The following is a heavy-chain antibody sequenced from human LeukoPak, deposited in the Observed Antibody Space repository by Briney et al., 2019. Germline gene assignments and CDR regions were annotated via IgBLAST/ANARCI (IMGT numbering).Heavy chain of an antibody. CDR3: ARYGLDTAMAVDY. CDR2: IYYSGIT. Sequence: SETLSLTCTVSGASISGSSHYFWGWIRQTPGKGLEWIGSIYYSGITYYNPSLKSRVTISVDTSKNQFSLKLSSVTAADTAVYYCARYGLDTAMAVDYWGQGTLVTVSS. CDR1: GASISGSSHYF. D-gene: IGHD5-18*01. V-gene: IGHV4-39*07. J-gene: IGHJ4*02.